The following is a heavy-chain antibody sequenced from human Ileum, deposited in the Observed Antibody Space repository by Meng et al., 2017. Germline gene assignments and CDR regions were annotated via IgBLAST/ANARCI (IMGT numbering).Heavy chain of an antibody. J-gene: IGHJ4*02. D-gene: IGHD3-22*01. CDR3: ARDIYYYDSSGYQGY. V-gene: IGHV3-21*01. CDR1: GFTFSSYS. Sequence: GESLKISCAASGFTFSSYSMNWVRQAPGKGLEWVSSISSSSSYIYYADSVKGRFTISRDNAKNSLYLQMNSLRAEDTAVYYCARDIYYYDSSGYQGYWGQGTLVTASS. CDR2: ISSSSSYI.